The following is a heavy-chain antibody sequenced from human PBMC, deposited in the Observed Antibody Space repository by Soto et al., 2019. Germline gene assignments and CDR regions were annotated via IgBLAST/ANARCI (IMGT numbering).Heavy chain of an antibody. CDR3: ARDYDFWSGMGIYYGMDV. V-gene: IGHV4-61*02. CDR1: GGSISSTSYY. CDR2: IYTSGST. D-gene: IGHD3-3*01. J-gene: IGHJ6*02. Sequence: SETLSLTCTVSGGSISSTSYYWGWIRQPAGKGLEWIGRIYTSGSTNYNPSLKSRVTMSVDTSKNQFSLKLSSVTAADTAVYYCARDYDFWSGMGIYYGMDVWGQGTTVTVSS.